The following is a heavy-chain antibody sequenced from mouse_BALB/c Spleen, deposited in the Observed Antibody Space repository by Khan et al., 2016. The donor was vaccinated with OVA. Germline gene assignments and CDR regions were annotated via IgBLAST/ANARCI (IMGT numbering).Heavy chain of an antibody. CDR2: ISPGSGEN. J-gene: IGHJ3*01. V-gene: IGHV1-77*01. Sequence: QVQLQQSGTELARPGASVNLSCKASGYTFTAFYINWVKQRSGQGLEWIGEISPGSGENYSNEKIKGKATLTADKSSSTAYMQLSSLTSEASAVYFCARSNYFGSTFAYWGQGTLVTVSA. CDR1: GYTFTAFY. CDR3: ARSNYFGSTFAY. D-gene: IGHD1-2*01.